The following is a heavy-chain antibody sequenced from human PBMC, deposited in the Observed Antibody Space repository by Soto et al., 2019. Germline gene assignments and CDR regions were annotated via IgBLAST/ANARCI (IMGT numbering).Heavy chain of an antibody. CDR3: AKDMWLGVDTAMVTLGGMDV. J-gene: IGHJ6*02. Sequence: EVQLLESGGGLVQPGGSLRLSCAASGFTFSSYAMSWVRQAPGKGLEWVSAISGSGGSTYYADSVKGRFTISRDNSKNTLYLQMNSLRAEDTAVYYCAKDMWLGVDTAMVTLGGMDVWGQGTTVTVSS. CDR2: ISGSGGST. D-gene: IGHD5-18*01. V-gene: IGHV3-23*01. CDR1: GFTFSSYA.